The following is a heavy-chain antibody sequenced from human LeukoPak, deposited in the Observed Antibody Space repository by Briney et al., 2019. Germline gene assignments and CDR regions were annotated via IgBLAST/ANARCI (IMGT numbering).Heavy chain of an antibody. CDR1: GGSISSGGYY. V-gene: IGHV4-30-2*01. J-gene: IGHJ3*02. Sequence: SETLSLTCTVSGGSISSGGYYWSWIRQPPGKGLEWIGYIYHSGSTYYNPSLKSRVTISVDRSKNQFSLKLSSVTAADTAVYYCARVIRAVAGRVDAFDIWSQGTMVTVSS. CDR3: ARVIRAVAGRVDAFDI. D-gene: IGHD6-19*01. CDR2: IYHSGST.